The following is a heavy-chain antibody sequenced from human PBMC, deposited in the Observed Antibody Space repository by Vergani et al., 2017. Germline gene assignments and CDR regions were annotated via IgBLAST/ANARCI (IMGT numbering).Heavy chain of an antibody. CDR2: ISSSGSTI. Sequence: EVQLVESGGGLVQPGGSLRLSCAASGFTFSSYEMNWVRQAPGKGLEWVSYISSSGSTIYYADSVKGRFTISRDNAKNSLYLQMNSMGAEDTAVYYCARSGYSSSWYDFDNWGQGTLVTVSS. CDR1: GFTFSSYE. D-gene: IGHD6-13*01. J-gene: IGHJ4*02. CDR3: ARSGYSSSWYDFDN. V-gene: IGHV3-48*03.